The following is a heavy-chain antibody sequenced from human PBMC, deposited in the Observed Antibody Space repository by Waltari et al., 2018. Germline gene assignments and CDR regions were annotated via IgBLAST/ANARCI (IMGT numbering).Heavy chain of an antibody. J-gene: IGHJ3*02. CDR3: ARDWEYPGVFYSGTYHDAFDI. V-gene: IGHV4-39*07. CDR2: IYYSGST. Sequence: QLQLQESGPGLVKPSETLSLTCTVSGGSINSTTYYWGWLRQPPGKGREWIGSIYYSGSTYYNPSLKSRVIISVDTSKNQFSLKLSSVTAADTAVYYCARDWEYPGVFYSGTYHDAFDIWGQGTMVTVSS. CDR1: GGSINSTTYY. D-gene: IGHD1-26*01.